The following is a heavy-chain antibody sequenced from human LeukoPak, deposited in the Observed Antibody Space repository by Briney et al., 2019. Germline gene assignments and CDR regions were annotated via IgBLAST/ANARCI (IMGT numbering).Heavy chain of an antibody. V-gene: IGHV3-9*01. J-gene: IGHJ4*02. CDR1: GFTFDDYT. Sequence: GGSLRLSCAASGFTFDDYTMHWVRQAPGKGLEWVSGISWNSGSIGYADSVKGRFTISRDNAKNSLYLQMNSLRTEDTAMYYCAKDTDYYGSGPLFEYWGQGTLVAVSS. CDR3: AKDTDYYGSGPLFEY. CDR2: ISWNSGSI. D-gene: IGHD3-10*01.